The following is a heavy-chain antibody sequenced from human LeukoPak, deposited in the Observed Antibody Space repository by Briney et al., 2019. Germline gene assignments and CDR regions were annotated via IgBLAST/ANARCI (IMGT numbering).Heavy chain of an antibody. CDR2: ISWNSGSI. J-gene: IGHJ4*02. Sequence: GRSLRLSCAASGFTFDDYAMHWVRQAPGKGLEWVSGISWNSGSIGYADSVKGRFTISRDNAKNSLYLQMNSLRAEDTAVYYCARGSDSSGYYSSWGQGTLVTVSS. CDR3: ARGSDSSGYYSS. D-gene: IGHD3-22*01. V-gene: IGHV3-9*01. CDR1: GFTFDDYA.